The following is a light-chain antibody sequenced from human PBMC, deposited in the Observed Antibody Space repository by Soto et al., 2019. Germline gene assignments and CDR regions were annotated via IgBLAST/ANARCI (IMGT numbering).Light chain of an antibody. V-gene: IGKV3-20*01. CDR3: QQFGLSPT. Sequence: EIVLTQSPGTLSLSPGERATLSCRASQTISSTFLAWYRQRPGQAPRLLIYGASSRATGIPDRFSGSGSGTDFTLTISRLEPEYFAVYYCQQFGLSPTFGGGTKVDIK. J-gene: IGKJ4*01. CDR2: GAS. CDR1: QTISSTF.